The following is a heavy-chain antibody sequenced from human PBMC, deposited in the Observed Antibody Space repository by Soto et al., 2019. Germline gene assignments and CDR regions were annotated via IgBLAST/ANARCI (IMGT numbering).Heavy chain of an antibody. V-gene: IGHV3-21*01. CDR2: ISSSSDYV. Sequence: GGSLRLSCAASGFTFSTYKMNWVRQAPGKGLEWVSSISSSSDYVHYADSVKGRFTISRVNAKNSLSLQMNSLRAEDTAVYYCARADYWGQGTLVTVSS. CDR3: ARADY. CDR1: GFTFSTYK. J-gene: IGHJ4*02.